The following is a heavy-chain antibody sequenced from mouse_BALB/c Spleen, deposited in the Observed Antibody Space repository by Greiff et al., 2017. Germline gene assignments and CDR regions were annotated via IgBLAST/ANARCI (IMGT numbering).Heavy chain of an antibody. J-gene: IGHJ4*01. Sequence: EVKLQESGPELVKPGASVKMSCKASGYTFTSYVMHWVKQKPGQGLEWIGYINPYNDGTKYNEKFKGKATLTSDKSSSTAYMELSSLTSEDSAVYYCARWYDYDEDYAMDYWGQGTSVTVSS. CDR1: GYTFTSYV. CDR3: ARWYDYDEDYAMDY. CDR2: INPYNDGT. D-gene: IGHD2-4*01. V-gene: IGHV1-14*01.